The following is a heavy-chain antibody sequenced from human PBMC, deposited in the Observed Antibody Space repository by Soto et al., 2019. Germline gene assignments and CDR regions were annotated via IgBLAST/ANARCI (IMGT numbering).Heavy chain of an antibody. CDR3: VSGVWGSYRYSDEVDY. J-gene: IGHJ4*02. V-gene: IGHV4-39*01. CDR1: GGSISSSSYY. Sequence: ASETLSLTCTVSGGSISSSSYYWGWIRQPPGKGLEWIGSIYYSGSTYYNPSLKSRVTISVDTSKNQFSLKLSSVTAADTAVYYCVSGVWGSYRYSDEVDYWGQGTLVTVSS. D-gene: IGHD3-16*02. CDR2: IYYSGST.